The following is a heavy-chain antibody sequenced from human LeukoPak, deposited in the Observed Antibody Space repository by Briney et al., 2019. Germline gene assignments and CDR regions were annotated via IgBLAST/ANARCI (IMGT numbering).Heavy chain of an antibody. V-gene: IGHV5-51*01. D-gene: IGHD3-3*01. CDR1: GYSFSYYW. Sequence: AAALKISCTSSGYSFSYYWIAWVRAMPRKVLELRGIIYPDDSDSSSSQSLHREVTISVDKSINTAYLQWSSLKASNTAIYYCARVGSVTNFGVVSYYLDYWGQGSLVTVSS. J-gene: IGHJ4*02. CDR2: IYPDDSDS. CDR3: ARVGSVTNFGVVSYYLDY.